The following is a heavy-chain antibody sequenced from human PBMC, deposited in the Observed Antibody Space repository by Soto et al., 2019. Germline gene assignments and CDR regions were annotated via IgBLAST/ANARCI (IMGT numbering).Heavy chain of an antibody. J-gene: IGHJ4*02. Sequence: QVQVVGSGGGVVQPGRSLRLSCAASGFTFRSYAIHWVRQAPGKGLEWVAVISRDGTNKYYVDSVKGRFTISRDNSKDTVYLKMNSLREGDWAFFSCALPRGGAVADSLDFGGQGPLV. V-gene: IGHV3-30*04. CDR3: ALPRGGAVADSLDF. CDR2: ISRDGTNK. CDR1: GFTFRSYA. D-gene: IGHD3-16*01.